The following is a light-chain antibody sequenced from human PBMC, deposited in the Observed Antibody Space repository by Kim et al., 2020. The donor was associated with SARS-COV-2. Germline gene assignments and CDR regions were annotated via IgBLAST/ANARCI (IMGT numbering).Light chain of an antibody. V-gene: IGLV2-14*03. Sequence: QSALTQPASVSGSPGQSITISCTGTSSDVGGYNFVSWYQQHPGKAPKLIIYDVTHRPSGASNRFSGSKSGNTASLTISGLQPEDEAHYYCCSYRSGNTVLFGRGTKLTVL. J-gene: IGLJ2*01. CDR2: DVT. CDR3: CSYRSGNTVL. CDR1: SSDVGGYNF.